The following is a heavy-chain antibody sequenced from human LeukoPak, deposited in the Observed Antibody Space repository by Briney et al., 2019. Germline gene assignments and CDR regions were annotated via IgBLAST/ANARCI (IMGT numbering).Heavy chain of an antibody. CDR1: GGSIRSSSYY. D-gene: IGHD1-26*01. CDR3: ARQTWGGTYHPYYFDS. V-gene: IGHV4-39*01. J-gene: IGHJ4*02. Sequence: SETLSLTCTVSGGSIRSSSYYWGWIRQPPGKGLEWIGSIYYSGSIYYNPSFKSRVTISVDTSKNQFSLKLNSVTAADTAVYCCARQTWGGTYHPYYFDSWGQGILVTVSS. CDR2: IYYSGSI.